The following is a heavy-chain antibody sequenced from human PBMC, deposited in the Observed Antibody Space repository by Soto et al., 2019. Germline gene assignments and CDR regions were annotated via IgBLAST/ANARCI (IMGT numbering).Heavy chain of an antibody. J-gene: IGHJ5*02. CDR2: ITSDGKSK. D-gene: IGHD2-21*02. CDR1: GFNFINHW. V-gene: IGHV3-74*01. Sequence: QSGGSLRLSCAASGFNFINHWMHCVRQRPAEGLVWVSRITSDGKSKAYAESVKGRFAISRDNAKNTLYLQMNGLTAEDTAVYYCARESGDWPLNWFDPWGQGTLVTVSS. CDR3: ARESGDWPLNWFDP.